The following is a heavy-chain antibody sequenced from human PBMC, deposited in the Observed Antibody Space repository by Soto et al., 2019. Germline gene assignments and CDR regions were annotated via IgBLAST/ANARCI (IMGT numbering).Heavy chain of an antibody. D-gene: IGHD3-22*01. Sequence: QVQLQQWGAGLLKPSETLSVTCAVYDGSFSGYYWSWIRQPPGKGLEWIGEIFHGGSTDYSPSLKSRVTISVDTAKKQFSLELRFVTAADTAVYYCARPHYDSNIFYSFFDSWVQGTLVTVSS. CDR1: DGSFSGYY. V-gene: IGHV4-34*12. J-gene: IGHJ4*02. CDR2: IFHGGST. CDR3: ARPHYDSNIFYSFFDS.